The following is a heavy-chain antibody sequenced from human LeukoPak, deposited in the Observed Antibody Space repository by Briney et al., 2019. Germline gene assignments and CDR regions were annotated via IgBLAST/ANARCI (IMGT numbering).Heavy chain of an antibody. CDR2: ISSSSSYI. CDR3: ARDSGNYLDAFDI. V-gene: IGHV3-21*01. CDR1: GFTFSNYA. Sequence: GGSLRLSCAASGFTFSNYAMSWVRQAPGKGLEWVSSISSSSSYIYYADSVKGRFTISRDNAKNSLYLQMNSLRAEDTAVYYCARDSGNYLDAFDIWGQGTMVTVSS. J-gene: IGHJ3*02. D-gene: IGHD1-7*01.